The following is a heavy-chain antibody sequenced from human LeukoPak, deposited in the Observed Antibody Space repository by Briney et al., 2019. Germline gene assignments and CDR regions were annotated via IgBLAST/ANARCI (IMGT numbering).Heavy chain of an antibody. CDR2: IYYSGST. CDR1: GGSISCHY. J-gene: IGHJ2*01. D-gene: IGHD3-22*01. V-gene: IGHV4-59*08. Sequence: SDTLSLTCTVSGGSISCHYWSCTRPPPGEALEWSGHIYYSGSTNYNPSLKSRVTISVDTSKNQFSLKLSSVTAADTAVYYCARRHPNYDSSGYYWYFDLWGLGTLVTVSS. CDR3: ARRHPNYDSSGYYWYFDL.